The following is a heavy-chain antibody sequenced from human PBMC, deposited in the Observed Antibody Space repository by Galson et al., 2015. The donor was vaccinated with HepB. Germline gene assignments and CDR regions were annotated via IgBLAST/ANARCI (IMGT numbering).Heavy chain of an antibody. CDR1: GFTFSSYA. Sequence: SLRLSCAASGFTFSSYAMHWVRQAPGKGLEWVAVISYDGSNKYYADSVKGRFTISRDNSKNTLYLQMNSLRAEDTAVYYCARVNPFGPYSNRDYYYGMDVWGQGTTVTVSS. V-gene: IGHV3-30-3*01. D-gene: IGHD4-11*01. J-gene: IGHJ6*02. CDR3: ARVNPFGPYSNRDYYYGMDV. CDR2: ISYDGSNK.